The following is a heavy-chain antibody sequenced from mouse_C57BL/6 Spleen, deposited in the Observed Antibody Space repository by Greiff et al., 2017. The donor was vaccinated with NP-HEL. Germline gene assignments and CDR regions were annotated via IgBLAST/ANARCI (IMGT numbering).Heavy chain of an antibody. Sequence: EVQLQQSGPVLVKPGASVKMSCKASGYTFTDYYMNWVKQSHGKSLEWIGVINPYNGGTSYNQKFKGKATLTVDKSSSTAYMELNSLTSEDSAVYYCAPYYGDVSYWGQGTLVTVSA. J-gene: IGHJ3*01. V-gene: IGHV1-19*01. CDR2: INPYNGGT. CDR3: APYYGDVSY. D-gene: IGHD1-1*01. CDR1: GYTFTDYY.